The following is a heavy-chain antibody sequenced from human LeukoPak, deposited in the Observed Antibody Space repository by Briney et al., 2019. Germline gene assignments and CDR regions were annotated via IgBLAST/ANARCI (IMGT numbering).Heavy chain of an antibody. CDR1: GFTFSSYG. Sequence: HSGGSLRLSCAASGFTFSSYGMHWVRQAPGKGLEWVAVISYDGSNKYYADSVKGRFTISRDNSKNTLYLQMNSLRAEDTAVYYCAKGMREGGNWFDPWGQGTLVTVSS. CDR2: ISYDGSNK. D-gene: IGHD3-16*01. CDR3: AKGMREGGNWFDP. J-gene: IGHJ5*02. V-gene: IGHV3-30*18.